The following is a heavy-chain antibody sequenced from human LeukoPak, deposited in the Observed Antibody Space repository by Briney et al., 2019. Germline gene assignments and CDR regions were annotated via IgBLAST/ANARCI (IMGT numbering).Heavy chain of an antibody. Sequence: KPSETLSLTCTVSGGSISSYYWGWIRQPPGKGLEWIGSIYHSGSTYYNPSLKSRVTISVDTSKNQFSLKLSSVTAADTAVYYCARHCSSTSCYGPTDFDYWGQGTLVTVSS. D-gene: IGHD2-2*01. V-gene: IGHV4-38-2*02. J-gene: IGHJ4*02. CDR3: ARHCSSTSCYGPTDFDY. CDR1: GGSISSYY. CDR2: IYHSGST.